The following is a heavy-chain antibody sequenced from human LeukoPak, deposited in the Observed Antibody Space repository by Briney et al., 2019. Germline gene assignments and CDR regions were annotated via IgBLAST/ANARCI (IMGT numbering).Heavy chain of an antibody. D-gene: IGHD3-10*01. J-gene: IGHJ6*02. CDR3: ATNLNGDYYYYGMDV. V-gene: IGHV1-24*01. CDR1: GYTLTELS. Sequence: ASVKVSCTVSGYTLTELSMHWVRQAPGKGLEWMGGFDPEDGETIYAQKLQGRVTMTEDTSTDTAYMELSSLRSEDTAVYYCATNLNGDYYYYGMDVWGQGTTVTVSS. CDR2: FDPEDGET.